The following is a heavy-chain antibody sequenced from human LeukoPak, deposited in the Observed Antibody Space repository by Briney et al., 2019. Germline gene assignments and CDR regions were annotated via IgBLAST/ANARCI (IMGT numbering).Heavy chain of an antibody. CDR2: INHSGST. J-gene: IGHJ4*02. CDR3: ARGAVIGAARPGRYFDY. CDR1: GGSFSGYY. V-gene: IGHV4-34*01. D-gene: IGHD6-6*01. Sequence: SSETLSLTCAVYGGSFSGYYWSWIRQPPGKGLEWIGEINHSGSTNYNPSLKSRVTISVDTSKNQFSLKLSSVTAADTAVYYCARGAVIGAARPGRYFDYWGQGTLVTVSS.